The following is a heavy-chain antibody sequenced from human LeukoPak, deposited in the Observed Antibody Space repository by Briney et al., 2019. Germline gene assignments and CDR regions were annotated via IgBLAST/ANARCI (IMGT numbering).Heavy chain of an antibody. V-gene: IGHV3-21*01. CDR3: ARDREVSLVY. CDR1: GFTFGSYS. CDR2: ISSSSSYI. J-gene: IGHJ4*02. D-gene: IGHD1-26*01. Sequence: GVSLRLSCAASGFTFGSYSMNWVRQAPGKGLEWVSSISSSSSYIYYADSVKGRFTISRDNAKNSLYLQMNSLRAEDTAVYYCARDREVSLVYWGQGTLVTVPS.